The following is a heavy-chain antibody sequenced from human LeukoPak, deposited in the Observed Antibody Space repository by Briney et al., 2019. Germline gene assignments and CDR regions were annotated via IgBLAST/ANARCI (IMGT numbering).Heavy chain of an antibody. CDR3: ARDGVVGATYGGY. V-gene: IGHV3-53*01. Sequence: PGGSLRLSCAASGFTVSSNYMSWVRQAPGKGLEWVSVIYSGGSTYYADSVKGRFTISRDNSKNTLYLQMNSLRAEDTAVYYCARDGVVGATYGGYWGQGTLVTVSS. CDR1: GFTVSSNY. CDR2: IYSGGST. J-gene: IGHJ4*02. D-gene: IGHD1-26*01.